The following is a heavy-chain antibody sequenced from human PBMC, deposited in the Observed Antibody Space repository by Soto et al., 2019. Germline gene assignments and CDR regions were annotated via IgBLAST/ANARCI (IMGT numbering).Heavy chain of an antibody. CDR2: IYYSGST. V-gene: IGHV4-31*03. CDR1: GDSISRGAYY. CDR3: ARVPDY. J-gene: IGHJ4*02. Sequence: SETLSLTCTVSGDSISRGAYYWTWIRQHPVKGLEWIGYIYYSGSTYYNPSLKSRVTISIDTSKNQFSLKLSSVTAADTAVYYCARVPDYWGQGTLVTVSS.